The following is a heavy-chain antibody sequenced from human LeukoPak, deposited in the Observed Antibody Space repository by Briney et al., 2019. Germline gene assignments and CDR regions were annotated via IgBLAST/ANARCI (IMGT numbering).Heavy chain of an antibody. J-gene: IGHJ6*03. CDR2: VSGNGAYT. V-gene: IGHV3-23*01. D-gene: IGHD6-13*01. Sequence: GGSLRLSCAASGFTFSSFAMSWVRQAPGKGLQWVSTVSGNGAYTYYTDSVRGRFSISRDNSKNSLYLQMDSLRVEDTAVYYCVRDPSYGSSWYYYMDVWGKGTTVTVSS. CDR3: VRDPSYGSSWYYYMDV. CDR1: GFTFSSFA.